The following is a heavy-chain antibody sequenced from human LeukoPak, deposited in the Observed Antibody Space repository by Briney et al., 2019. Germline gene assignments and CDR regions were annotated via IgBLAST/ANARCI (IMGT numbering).Heavy chain of an antibody. V-gene: IGHV4-59*08. D-gene: IGHD1-1*01. CDR1: GGSTTNYY. CDR3: VRHLGANTWMGNWFDP. Sequence: SETLSLTCTVSGGSTTNYYWSWIRQPPGKGLEWIAYVYHTGDSNYNPSLKRRVIISLDTSKNQISLRVTSVTAADTAIYYCVRHLGANTWMGNWFDPWGQGTLVTVSS. CDR2: VYHTGDS. J-gene: IGHJ5*02.